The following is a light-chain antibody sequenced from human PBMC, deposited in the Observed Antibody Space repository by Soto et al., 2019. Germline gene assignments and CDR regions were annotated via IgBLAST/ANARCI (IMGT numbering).Light chain of an antibody. CDR2: DAF. J-gene: IGKJ4*01. CDR3: QQHDNLPVT. Sequence: DIQMTQSPSSLSASVGDRVTITCQASQDIRNRLNWHQFKPGKAPKLLIYDAFNLEAGVHSRFSGSGYGTTFVLTISSLQPEDSATYYCQQHDNLPVTFGGGTKVEIK. V-gene: IGKV1-33*01. CDR1: QDIRNR.